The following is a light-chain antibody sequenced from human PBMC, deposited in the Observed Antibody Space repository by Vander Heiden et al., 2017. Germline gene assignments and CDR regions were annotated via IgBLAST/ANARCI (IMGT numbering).Light chain of an antibody. Sequence: SVLTQPPSASGTPGHRATIPCSGSSSNIGSSYVDWYQQRPGTAPKLLIYSKNQRPSGVPDRFSGSKSGTSASLAISGLRSEDEADYYCAAWDDSLSGYVFGTGTKVTVL. CDR3: AAWDDSLSGYV. J-gene: IGLJ1*01. V-gene: IGLV1-47*02. CDR2: SKN. CDR1: SSNIGSSY.